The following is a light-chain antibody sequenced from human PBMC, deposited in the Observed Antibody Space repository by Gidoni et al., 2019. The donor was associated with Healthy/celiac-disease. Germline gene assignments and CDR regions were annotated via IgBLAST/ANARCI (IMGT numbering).Light chain of an antibody. Sequence: IVLPHSPGSLSLSPGERATLSCRASQSVSSSYLAWYQQKPGQAPRLLNYGACSRAAGIPSRSGGSGSGTVFTLTISRLEHEDVAVYCCQQYSSSLTFGGGTKVEIK. CDR3: QQYSSSLT. J-gene: IGKJ4*01. CDR1: QSVSSSY. V-gene: IGKV3-20*01. CDR2: GAC.